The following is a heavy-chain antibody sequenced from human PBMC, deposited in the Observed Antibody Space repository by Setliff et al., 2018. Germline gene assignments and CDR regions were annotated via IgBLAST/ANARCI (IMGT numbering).Heavy chain of an antibody. V-gene: IGHV3-21*06. CDR2: ISSTGSYK. CDR1: GFTFNSYS. D-gene: IGHD6-25*01. CDR3: ARSPANGGHDAFDV. J-gene: IGHJ3*01. Sequence: GGSLRLSCAASGFTFNSYSINWVRQAPGKGLEWVSSISSTGSYKPYADSVRGRFTISRDNAKNSLYLQMNSLGAEDTAVYFCARSPANGGHDAFDVWGQGTMVTVSS.